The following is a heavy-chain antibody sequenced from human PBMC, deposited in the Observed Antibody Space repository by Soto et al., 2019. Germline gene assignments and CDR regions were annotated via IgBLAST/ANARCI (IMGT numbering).Heavy chain of an antibody. CDR1: GGSISSSNW. D-gene: IGHD4-17*01. J-gene: IGHJ4*02. Sequence: SETLSLTCAVSGGSISSSNWWSWVRQSPGKGLEWIGEIYHSGSTNYNPSLKSRVTISVDRSKNQFSLKLSSVTAADTAVYYCARSQTTVTSYDYWGQGTLVTVS. CDR3: ARSQTTVTSYDY. V-gene: IGHV4-4*02. CDR2: IYHSGST.